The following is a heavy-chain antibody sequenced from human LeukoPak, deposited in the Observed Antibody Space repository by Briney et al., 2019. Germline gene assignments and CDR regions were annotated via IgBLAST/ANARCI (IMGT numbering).Heavy chain of an antibody. CDR1: GDSISSYY. CDR2: IYYSGST. V-gene: IGHV4-59*01. Sequence: PSETLSLTCTVSGDSISSYYWSWIRQPPGKGLEWIGYIYYSGSTNYNPSLKSRVTISVDTSKNQFTLKLSSVTAADTAVYYCARGKFGYSGYDYYYYGMDVWGQGTTVTVSS. J-gene: IGHJ6*02. D-gene: IGHD5-12*01. CDR3: ARGKFGYSGYDYYYYGMDV.